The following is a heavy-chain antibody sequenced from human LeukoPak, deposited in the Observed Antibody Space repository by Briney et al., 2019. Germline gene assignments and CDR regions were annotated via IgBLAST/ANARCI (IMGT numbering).Heavy chain of an antibody. J-gene: IGHJ4*02. CDR2: IGGSGGTT. V-gene: IGHV3-23*01. D-gene: IGHD4-23*01. CDR1: GFTFSGYA. CDR3: AKGRGATVVANFDY. Sequence: GGSLRLSCAASGFTFSGYAMNWVRQAPGKGLEWVSGIGGSGGTTYYADSVKGRFTISRDNSKNTLYLQMNSLRAEDTAVYYCAKGRGATVVANFDYWGQGTLVTVSS.